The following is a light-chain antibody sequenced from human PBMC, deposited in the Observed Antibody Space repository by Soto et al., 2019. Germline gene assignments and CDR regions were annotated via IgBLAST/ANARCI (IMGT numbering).Light chain of an antibody. J-gene: IGKJ1*01. Sequence: EIVLTQSPGTLSLSPGERATLSCRASQSVGGNYLAWFQQKPGQAPRLLVYGASKRAAGIPDRFSGGGSGTDFTLTISRLEPEDVAIYYCQHYGSSPWTLGQGTEVEVK. V-gene: IGKV3-20*01. CDR3: QHYGSSPWT. CDR2: GAS. CDR1: QSVGGNY.